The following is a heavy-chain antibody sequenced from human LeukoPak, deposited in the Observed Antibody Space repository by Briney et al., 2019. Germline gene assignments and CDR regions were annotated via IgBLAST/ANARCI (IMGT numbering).Heavy chain of an antibody. V-gene: IGHV4-59*12. CDR2: IYYSGST. Sequence: NSSETLSLTCTVSGGSISSYYWSWIRQPPGKGLEWIGYIYYSGSTNCNPSLKSRVTISVDTSKNQFSLKLSSVTAADTAVYYCARESTVTTRSAWGQGTLVTVSS. CDR3: ARESTVTTRSA. CDR1: GGSISSYY. J-gene: IGHJ4*02. D-gene: IGHD4-17*01.